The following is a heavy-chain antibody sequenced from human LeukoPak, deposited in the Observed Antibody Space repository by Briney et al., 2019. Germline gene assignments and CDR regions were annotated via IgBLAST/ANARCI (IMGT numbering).Heavy chain of an antibody. CDR3: ARHFGTGTPFDY. Sequence: GESLKISCQGSGYRFSNYWIAWVRQVPGKGLEWMGVTGDSDTRYSPSFEGQVTMSVDKSINTAYLQWSSLKASDTAMYYCARHFGTGTPFDYGGQGTLVTVSS. J-gene: IGHJ4*02. V-gene: IGHV5-51*01. D-gene: IGHD3/OR15-3a*01. CDR1: GYRFSNYW. CDR2: TGDSDT.